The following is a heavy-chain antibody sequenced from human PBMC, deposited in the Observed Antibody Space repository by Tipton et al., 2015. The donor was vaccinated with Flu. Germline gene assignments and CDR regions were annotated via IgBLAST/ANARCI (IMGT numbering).Heavy chain of an antibody. CDR3: ARGYRGITIFGVVIRAGDYYYYYMGV. Sequence: TLSLTCAVYGGSFSGYYWSWIRQPPGKGLEWIGEINHSGSTNYNPSLKSRVTISVDTSKNQFSLKLSSVTAADTAVYYCARGYRGITIFGVVIRAGDYYYYYMGVWGKGTTVTVSS. D-gene: IGHD3-3*01. J-gene: IGHJ6*03. CDR2: INHSGST. CDR1: GGSFSGYY. V-gene: IGHV4-34*01.